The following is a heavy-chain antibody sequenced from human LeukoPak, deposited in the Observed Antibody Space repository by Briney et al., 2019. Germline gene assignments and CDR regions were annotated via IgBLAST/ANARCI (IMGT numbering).Heavy chain of an antibody. Sequence: GGSLRLSCAASGFTFSSYWMSWVRQAPGKGLEWVANIKQDGSEKYYVDSVKGRFTISRDNAKNSLYLQMNSLRAEDTAVYYCARDSYYGSGSYYNEDYWGQGTLVTVSS. CDR1: GFTFSSYW. CDR2: IKQDGSEK. V-gene: IGHV3-7*03. D-gene: IGHD3-10*01. J-gene: IGHJ4*02. CDR3: ARDSYYGSGSYYNEDY.